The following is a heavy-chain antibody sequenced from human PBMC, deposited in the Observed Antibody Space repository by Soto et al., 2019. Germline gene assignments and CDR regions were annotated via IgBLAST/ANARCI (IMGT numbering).Heavy chain of an antibody. CDR2: ISHDGSNR. Sequence: QVQLVESGGGVVQPGRSLRLSCAASGFTFSTYGMHWIRQAPGKGLEWVAVISHDGSNRYYADSVKGRFTISRDNSKNTLSLQMNSLTAEDTAIYYCATRGATGQFDYWGQGTLVTVSS. CDR1: GFTFSTYG. J-gene: IGHJ4*02. CDR3: ATRGATGQFDY. V-gene: IGHV3-30*03. D-gene: IGHD5-12*01.